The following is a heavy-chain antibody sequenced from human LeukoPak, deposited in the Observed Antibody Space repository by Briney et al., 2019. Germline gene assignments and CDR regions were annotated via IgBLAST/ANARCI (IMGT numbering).Heavy chain of an antibody. CDR2: ISGSGGTT. J-gene: IGHJ3*02. V-gene: IGHV3-23*01. CDR1: GFTINNYA. CDR3: ANRGYNYGLDAFDI. D-gene: IGHD5-18*01. Sequence: GGSLRLSCAASGFTINNYAMSWVRQPPGKGLEWVSGISGSGGTTYYADSVKGRFTISRDDSKNTLYLQMNSLRAEDTAVYYCANRGYNYGLDAFDIWGQGTMVTVSS.